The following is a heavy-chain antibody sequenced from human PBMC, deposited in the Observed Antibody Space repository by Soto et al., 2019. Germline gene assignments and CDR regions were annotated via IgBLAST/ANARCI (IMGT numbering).Heavy chain of an antibody. V-gene: IGHV4-34*01. CDR1: GGSLSGYY. D-gene: IGHD6-13*01. CDR2: INHSGST. CDR3: ARGVGSSWSPNDY. Sequence: SETLSLTCAVYGGSLSGYYWSWIRQPPGKGLEWIGEINHSGSTNYNPSLKSRVTISVDTSKNQFSLKLSSVTAADTAVYYCARGVGSSWSPNDYWGQGTLVTVS. J-gene: IGHJ4*02.